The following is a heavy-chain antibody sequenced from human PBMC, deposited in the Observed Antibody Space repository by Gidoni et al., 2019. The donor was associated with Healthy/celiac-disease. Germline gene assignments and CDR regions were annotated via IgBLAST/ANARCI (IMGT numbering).Heavy chain of an antibody. CDR1: GGTFSSYA. CDR3: ARTHWYSSGPHYYYYYGMDV. D-gene: IGHD6-19*01. Sequence: QVQLVQSGAEVKKPGSSVKVSCKASGGTFSSYAISWVRQAPGQGLEWMGGIIPIFGTANYAQKFQGRVTITADESTSTAYMELSSLRSEDTAVYYCARTHWYSSGPHYYYYYGMDVWGQGTTVTVSS. CDR2: IIPIFGTA. V-gene: IGHV1-69*01. J-gene: IGHJ6*02.